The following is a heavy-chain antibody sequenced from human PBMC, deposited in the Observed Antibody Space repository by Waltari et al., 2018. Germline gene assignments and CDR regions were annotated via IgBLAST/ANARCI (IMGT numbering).Heavy chain of an antibody. J-gene: IGHJ6*02. CDR1: GGTFSSYA. V-gene: IGHV1-69*05. Sequence: QVQLVQSGAEVKKPGSSVKVSCKASGGTFSSYAISWVRQAPGQGLEWMGGIIPILGTANYAQKFQGRVTITTDESTSTAYMELSSLRSEDTAVYYCARVPAPEPSGSYFYGMDVWGQGTTVTVSS. CDR3: ARVPAPEPSGSYFYGMDV. CDR2: IIPILGTA. D-gene: IGHD1-26*01.